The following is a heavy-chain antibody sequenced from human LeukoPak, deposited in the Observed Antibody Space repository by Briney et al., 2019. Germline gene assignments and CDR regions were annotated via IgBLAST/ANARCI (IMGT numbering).Heavy chain of an antibody. CDR1: GGSFSGYY. CDR3: ARGIVVPASDHYMDV. CDR2: INHSGST. V-gene: IGHV4-34*01. Sequence: SETLSLTCAVYGGSFSGYYWSWIRQPPGKGLEWIGEINHSGSTNYNPSLKSRVTISADTSKNQFSLKLSSVTAADTAVYYCARGIVVPASDHYMDVWGKGTTVTVSS. D-gene: IGHD2-2*01. J-gene: IGHJ6*03.